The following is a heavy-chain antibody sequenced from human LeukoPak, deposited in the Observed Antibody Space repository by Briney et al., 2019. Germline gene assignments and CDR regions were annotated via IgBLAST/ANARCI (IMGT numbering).Heavy chain of an antibody. CDR3: ARPNYYGSGSEY. CDR2: TSGSGGST. CDR1: GFIFSSYG. V-gene: IGHV3-23*01. D-gene: IGHD3-10*01. J-gene: IGHJ4*02. Sequence: GGSLRLSCAASGFIFSSYGMSWVRQAPGKGLEWVSATSGSGGSTYYADSVKGRFTISRDSSKNTLYLQMNSLRAEDTAVYYCARPNYYGSGSEYWGQGTLVTVSS.